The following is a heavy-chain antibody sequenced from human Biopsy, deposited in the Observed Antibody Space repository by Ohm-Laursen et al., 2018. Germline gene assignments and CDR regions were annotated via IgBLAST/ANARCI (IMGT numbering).Heavy chain of an antibody. V-gene: IGHV1-18*01. Sequence: ASVKVSCKSPGGTFSNYGVNWVRQAPGQGLEWMGWINTYNGNTNYAQNLQGRVTMTTDTSTSTAYMELRSLRSDDTAVYYCARERGGYKRTDYWGQGTLVTVSS. CDR2: INTYNGNT. CDR3: ARERGGYKRTDY. D-gene: IGHD5-24*01. CDR1: GGTFSNYG. J-gene: IGHJ4*02.